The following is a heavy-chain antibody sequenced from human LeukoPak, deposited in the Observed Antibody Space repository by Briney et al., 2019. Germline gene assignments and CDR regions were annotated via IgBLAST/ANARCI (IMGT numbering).Heavy chain of an antibody. CDR2: ISGSGGST. CDR3: AKGGDSSGYLRPVGSGYFDL. D-gene: IGHD3-22*01. J-gene: IGHJ2*01. Sequence: SGGSLRLSCAASGFTFSSYAMGWVRQAPGKGLEWVSAISGSGGSTYYADSVKGRFTISRDNSKNTLYLQMNSLRAEDTAVYYCAKGGDSSGYLRPVGSGYFDLWGRGTLVTVSS. V-gene: IGHV3-23*01. CDR1: GFTFSSYA.